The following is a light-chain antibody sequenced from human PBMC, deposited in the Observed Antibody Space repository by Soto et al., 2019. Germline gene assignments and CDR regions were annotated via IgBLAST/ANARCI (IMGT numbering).Light chain of an antibody. J-gene: IGKJ4*01. CDR2: ATS. CDR3: QQYNNWPLT. Sequence: EIVMTQSPATLSVSPGERATLSCRASQSVYSNLAWYQQRPGQAPRLLIYATSARATGIPASFIGSGFGTEFTLTISSLQSEDFAVYYCQQYNNWPLTFGGGTKVEI. CDR1: QSVYSN. V-gene: IGKV3-15*01.